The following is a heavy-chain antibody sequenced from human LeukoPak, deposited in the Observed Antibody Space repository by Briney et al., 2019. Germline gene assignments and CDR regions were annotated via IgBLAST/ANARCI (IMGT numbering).Heavy chain of an antibody. CDR1: GFTFSIYS. Sequence: WGSLRLSCAASGFTFSIYSMSWVRQVPGKGLEWVSYTSSSSGTIYYADSVKGRFTISRDNAKNSLYLQMNSLRAEDTAVYYCARVLNDYGDYVIDYWGQGTLVTVTS. CDR2: TSSSSGTI. CDR3: ARVLNDYGDYVIDY. J-gene: IGHJ4*02. D-gene: IGHD4-17*01. V-gene: IGHV3-48*01.